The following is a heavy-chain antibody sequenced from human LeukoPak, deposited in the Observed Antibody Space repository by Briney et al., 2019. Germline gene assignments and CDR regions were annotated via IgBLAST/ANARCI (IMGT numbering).Heavy chain of an antibody. Sequence: GGSLRLSCAASGFTFSTYAMSWVRQAPGKGLEWVSGISGCGGSTYYADSVKGRFTIFRDNSKNTLYLQMNSLRAEDTAIYYCAKDLDTTMVLDYWGQGTLVTVSS. J-gene: IGHJ4*02. CDR1: GFTFSTYA. D-gene: IGHD5-18*01. CDR2: ISGCGGST. V-gene: IGHV3-23*01. CDR3: AKDLDTTMVLDY.